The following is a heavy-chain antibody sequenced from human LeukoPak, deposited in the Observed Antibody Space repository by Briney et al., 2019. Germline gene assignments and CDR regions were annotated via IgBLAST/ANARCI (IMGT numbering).Heavy chain of an antibody. CDR3: ARDGGGKSRPFDY. CDR1: GGSLSSYY. J-gene: IGHJ4*02. Sequence: SETLSLTCTVSGGSLSSYYWSWIRQPPGKGLEWIGNIYYRGSTNYNPSLKSRVTMSVDTSKNQLSLKVSSVTAADTAVYYCARDGGGKSRPFDYWGQGTPVTVSS. CDR2: IYYRGST. D-gene: IGHD4-23*01. V-gene: IGHV4-59*01.